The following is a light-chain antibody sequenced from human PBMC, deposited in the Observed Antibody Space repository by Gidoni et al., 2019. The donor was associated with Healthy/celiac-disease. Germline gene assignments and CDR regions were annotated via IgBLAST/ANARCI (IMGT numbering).Light chain of an antibody. CDR3: QQYNNWLWT. V-gene: IGKV3-15*01. Sequence: EIVMTQSPATLSVSPGERATLSCRASQSVSSNLAWYQQKPGQAPRLLIYGASTSATGIPARFSGSGSGTEFTLTISSLQSEDFAVYYCQQYNNWLWTFGQXTKVEIK. CDR2: GAS. J-gene: IGKJ1*01. CDR1: QSVSSN.